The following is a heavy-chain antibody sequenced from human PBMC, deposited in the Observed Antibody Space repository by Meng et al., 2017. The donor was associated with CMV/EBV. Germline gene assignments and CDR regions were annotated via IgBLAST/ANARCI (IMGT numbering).Heavy chain of an antibody. CDR3: AREEGIAARSDWFDP. CDR2: INPSGGST. V-gene: IGHV1-46*01. D-gene: IGHD6-6*01. CDR1: GYTFASYY. J-gene: IGHJ5*02. Sequence: QVQLVQAGAEGKKPGASVKVSCKASGYTFASYYMHWVRQAPGQGLEWMGIINPSGGSTSYAQKFQGRVTMTRDTSTSTVYMELSSLRSEDTAVYYCAREEGIAARSDWFDPWGQGTLVTGSS.